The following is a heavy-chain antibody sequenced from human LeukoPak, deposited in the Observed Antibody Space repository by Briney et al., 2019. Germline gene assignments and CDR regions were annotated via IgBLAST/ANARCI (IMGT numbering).Heavy chain of an antibody. CDR2: ITSKVYGGTT. V-gene: IGHV3-49*04. D-gene: IGHD2-8*01. J-gene: IGHJ4*02. CDR3: TRLMGTYTDY. Sequence: GGSLRLSCTTSGFNFGDYAMSWVRQAPGKGLEWVGFITSKVYGGTTEYAASVKGRFTISRDDSKTIAYLQMNSLKIEDTAVYYCTRLMGTYTDYWGQGTLVTVSS. CDR1: GFNFGDYA.